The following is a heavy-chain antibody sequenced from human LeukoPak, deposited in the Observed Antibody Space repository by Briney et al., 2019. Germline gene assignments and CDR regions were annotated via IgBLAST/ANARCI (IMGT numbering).Heavy chain of an antibody. CDR3: ARARANTERDLEY. V-gene: IGHV1-2*02. J-gene: IGHJ4*02. CDR2: IDPNNGST. D-gene: IGHD6-25*01. Sequence: ASLKLACKASGYSFTGQYIHWVRQAPGQGLEWMGWIDPNNGSTNHPQTFQGRVTLTRDTSITTPYMELSRLTSDDTALYYCARARANTERDLEYWGQGALVTVSS. CDR1: GYSFTGQY.